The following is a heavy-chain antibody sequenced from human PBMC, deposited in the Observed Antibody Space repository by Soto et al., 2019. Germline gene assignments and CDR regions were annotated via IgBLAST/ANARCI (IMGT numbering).Heavy chain of an antibody. D-gene: IGHD5-12*01. V-gene: IGHV4-34*01. CDR1: GESFIGYY. CDR2: INHRGSA. J-gene: IGHJ5*02. Sequence: PSETLSLTCAVYGESFIGYYWTWIRQPPGKGLEWIGAINHRGSANYNPTLKSRVTISVDTSNNQFSLEVSSVTSSDTSVYYCARTDRVTTYCFDPWGQGTLVTVSS. CDR3: ARTDRVTTYCFDP.